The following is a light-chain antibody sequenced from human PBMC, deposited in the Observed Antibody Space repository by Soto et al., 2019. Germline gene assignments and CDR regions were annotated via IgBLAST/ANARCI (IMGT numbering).Light chain of an antibody. CDR2: GAS. Sequence: EIVMTQSPATLSVSPGERATFSCRASQSVSKNLAWYQKKPGQAPRLLIYGASTRATGIPARFSGSGSGTEFTLTISSLQSEDFAFYYCQQYNNWWTFGQGTRVDIK. J-gene: IGKJ1*01. V-gene: IGKV3-15*01. CDR1: QSVSKN. CDR3: QQYNNWWT.